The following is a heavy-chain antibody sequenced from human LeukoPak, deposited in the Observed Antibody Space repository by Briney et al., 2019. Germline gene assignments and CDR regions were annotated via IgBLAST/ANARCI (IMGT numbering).Heavy chain of an antibody. CDR2: MKDEITEK. D-gene: IGHD3-3*01. CDR3: ATVAHRRLLYN. J-gene: IGHJ4*02. Sequence: GGSLRLSCVVSGFTFSGSWMTWVRQVPGKGLEFVANMKDEITEKFYLDSVRGRFTISRDNAKNSLYLQMDSLRVEDTAVYYCATVAHRRLLYNWGQGTLVTVSS. V-gene: IGHV3-7*03. CDR1: GFTFSGSW.